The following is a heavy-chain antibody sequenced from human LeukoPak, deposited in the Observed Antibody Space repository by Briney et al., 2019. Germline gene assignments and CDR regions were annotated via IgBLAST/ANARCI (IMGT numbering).Heavy chain of an antibody. CDR1: GGSISSSSYY. Sequence: PSETLSLTCTVSGGSISSSSYYWGWIRQPPGKGLEWIGSIYYSGSTYYNPSLKSRVTISGDTSKNQFSLKLSSMPASDTAVYYCARHDYGDYGGVYWGQGTLVTVSS. CDR2: IYYSGST. CDR3: ARHDYGDYGGVY. D-gene: IGHD4-17*01. V-gene: IGHV4-39*01. J-gene: IGHJ4*02.